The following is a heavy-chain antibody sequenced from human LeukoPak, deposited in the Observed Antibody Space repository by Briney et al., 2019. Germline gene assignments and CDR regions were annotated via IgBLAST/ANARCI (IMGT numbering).Heavy chain of an antibody. V-gene: IGHV4-4*07. J-gene: IGHJ1*01. D-gene: IGHD2-15*01. CDR2: IYTSVST. CDR3: AREDIVVVVAATVGYFQH. Sequence: KPSETLSLTCTVSGGSISSYYWSWIRQPAGKGLEWIGRIYTSVSTNYNPSLKSRVTMSVDTSKNQFSLKLSSVTAADTAVYYCAREDIVVVVAATVGYFQHWGQGTLVTVSS. CDR1: GGSISSYY.